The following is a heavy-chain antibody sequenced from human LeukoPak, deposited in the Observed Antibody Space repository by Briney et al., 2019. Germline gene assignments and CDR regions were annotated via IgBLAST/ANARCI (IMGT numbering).Heavy chain of an antibody. CDR2: INPNSGGT. Sequence: ASVKVSCKTSGYSFTDYYMHWVRQAPGQGLEWMGWINPNSGGTSSAQRFQGRVTMTRDTSISTVYMEVSWLTSDDTAIYYCARADRLHGGPYLIGPWGQGTLVTVSS. V-gene: IGHV1-2*02. J-gene: IGHJ5*02. CDR3: ARADRLHGGPYLIGP. CDR1: GYSFTDYY. D-gene: IGHD2-21*01.